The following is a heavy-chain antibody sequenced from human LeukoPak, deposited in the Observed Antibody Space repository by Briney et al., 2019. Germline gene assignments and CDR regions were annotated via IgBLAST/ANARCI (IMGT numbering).Heavy chain of an antibody. CDR1: GGSISSSSYY. V-gene: IGHV4-39*07. Sequence: SETLSLTCTVSGGSISSSSYYWGWIRQPPGNGLEWIGSIYYSGSTYYNPSLKSRVTISVDTSKNQFSLKLSSVTAADTAVYYCARADMGDYGIGYWGQGTLVTVSS. CDR3: ARADMGDYGIGY. CDR2: IYYSGST. J-gene: IGHJ4*02. D-gene: IGHD4-17*01.